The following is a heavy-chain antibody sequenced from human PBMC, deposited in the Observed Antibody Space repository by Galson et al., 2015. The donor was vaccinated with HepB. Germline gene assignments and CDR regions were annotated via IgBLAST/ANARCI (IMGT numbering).Heavy chain of an antibody. V-gene: IGHV1-3*01. CDR3: AGGEWFGKVDYYYYGMDV. Sequence: SVKVSCKASGYTFTSYAMHWVRQAPGQRLEWMGWINAGNGNTKYSQKFQGRVTITRDTSASTAYMELSSLRSEDTAVYYCAGGEWFGKVDYYYYGMDVWGQGTTVTVSS. CDR2: INAGNGNT. J-gene: IGHJ6*02. D-gene: IGHD3-10*01. CDR1: GYTFTSYA.